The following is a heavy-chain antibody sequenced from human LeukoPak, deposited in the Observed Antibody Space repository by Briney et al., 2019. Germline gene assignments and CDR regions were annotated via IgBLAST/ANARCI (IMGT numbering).Heavy chain of an antibody. CDR1: GGTFSSYA. CDR2: IIPILGIA. J-gene: IGHJ4*02. V-gene: IGHV1-69*04. Sequence: ASVKVSCKASGGTFSSYAISWVRQAPGQGLEWMGRIIPILGIANYAQKFQGRVTITADKSTSTAYMELSSLRSEDTAVYYCARGDYYYDSSGYSLGYWGQGTLVTVSS. D-gene: IGHD3-22*01. CDR3: ARGDYYYDSSGYSLGY.